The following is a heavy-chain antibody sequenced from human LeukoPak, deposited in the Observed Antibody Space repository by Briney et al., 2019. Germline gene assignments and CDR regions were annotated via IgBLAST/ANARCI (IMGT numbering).Heavy chain of an antibody. CDR3: ARDIFYLDV. CDR2: TYYRSRWYN. Sequence: SQTLSLTCVISGDSVSSNTAAWNGIRQSPSRGLEWLGRTYYRSRWYNEYAVSVRSRTNINADTSKNQFSLQLNSVTPEDTAVYYCARDIFYLDVWGRGTRVTVSS. J-gene: IGHJ2*01. CDR1: GDSVSSNTAA. V-gene: IGHV6-1*01.